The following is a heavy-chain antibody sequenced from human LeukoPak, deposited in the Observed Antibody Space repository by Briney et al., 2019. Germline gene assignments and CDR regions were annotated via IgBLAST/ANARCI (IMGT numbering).Heavy chain of an antibody. Sequence: GGSLRLSCAASGFTVSSNYMSWVRQAPGKGLEWVSVIYSGGSTYYADSVKGRLTISRDNSKNTLYLQMNSLRAEDTAVYYCASNVDTAMVGGDYYFDYWGQGTLVTVSS. CDR1: GFTVSSNY. CDR3: ASNVDTAMVGGDYYFDY. D-gene: IGHD5-18*01. J-gene: IGHJ4*02. CDR2: IYSGGST. V-gene: IGHV3-66*01.